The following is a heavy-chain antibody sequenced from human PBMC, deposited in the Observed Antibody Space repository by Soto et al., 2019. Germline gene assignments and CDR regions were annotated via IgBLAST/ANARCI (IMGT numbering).Heavy chain of an antibody. J-gene: IGHJ5*02. D-gene: IGHD2-2*02. V-gene: IGHV4-39*01. CDR1: GGSISRSTYY. CDR3: ARQVPAAIRLGWFDP. Sequence: LSLTCTVSGGSISRSTYYWGWIRQPPGKGLEWIGSIYYSGSTYYRPSLKSRVTISVDTSKNQFSLKLSSVTAADTAVYYCARQVPAAIRLGWFDPWGQGTLVTVSS. CDR2: IYYSGST.